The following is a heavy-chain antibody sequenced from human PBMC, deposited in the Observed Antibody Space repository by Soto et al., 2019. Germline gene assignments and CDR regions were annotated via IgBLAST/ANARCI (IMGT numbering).Heavy chain of an antibody. J-gene: IGHJ6*02. Sequence: ASVKVSCKASGYTFTSYGISWVRQAPGQGLEWMGWISAYNGNTNYAQKLQGRVTMTTDTSTSTAYMELRSLRSDDTAVYYCARHEPVNYDFWSGYYPGGYYYYYSMDVWGQGTTVTVSS. V-gene: IGHV1-18*04. CDR3: ARHEPVNYDFWSGYYPGGYYYYYSMDV. CDR2: ISAYNGNT. CDR1: GYTFTSYG. D-gene: IGHD3-3*01.